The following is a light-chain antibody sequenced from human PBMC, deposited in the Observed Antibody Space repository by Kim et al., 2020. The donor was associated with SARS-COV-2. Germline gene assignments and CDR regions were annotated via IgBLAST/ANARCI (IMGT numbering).Light chain of an antibody. CDR1: SGHSSYA. V-gene: IGLV4-69*01. J-gene: IGLJ3*02. CDR2: LNSDGSH. Sequence: GASVKLTCTLSSGHSSYAIAWHQQQPEKGPRYLMKLNSDGSHSKGDGIPDRFSGSSSGAERYLTISSLQSEDEADYYCQTWGTGIGFGGGNQLTVL. CDR3: QTWGTGIG.